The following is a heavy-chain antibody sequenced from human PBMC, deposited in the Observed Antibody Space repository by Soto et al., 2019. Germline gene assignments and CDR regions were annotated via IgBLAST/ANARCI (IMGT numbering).Heavy chain of an antibody. CDR1: GFSLSTSGVG. CDR2: IYWDDSK. J-gene: IGHJ4*02. CDR3: AHKGPEDWPLDY. Sequence: QITLKESGPTLVRPTQTLTLTCAFSGFSLSTSGVGVGWIRQPPGKALEWLAVIYWDDSKHYSPSLRSRLTITKDPSKNQVVLTMTNMDPTDTGTYYCAHKGPEDWPLDYWGQGTLVTVSS. D-gene: IGHD3-9*01. V-gene: IGHV2-5*02.